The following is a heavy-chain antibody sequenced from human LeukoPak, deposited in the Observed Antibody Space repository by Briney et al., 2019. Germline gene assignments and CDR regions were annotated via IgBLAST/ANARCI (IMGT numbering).Heavy chain of an antibody. CDR3: ARAVRFFDWLLFSGFDY. J-gene: IGHJ4*02. CDR1: GGSISSCGYY. CDR2: IYYSGST. Sequence: SEPRSLTCTVSGGSISSCGYYWSWIRQHPVKGLEWIGYIYYSGSTYYNPSLKSPVTISVDTSKNQFSLTLSSVTAADKAVDYCARAVRFFDWLLFSGFDYWGQGTLVTVSS. D-gene: IGHD3-9*01. V-gene: IGHV4-31*01.